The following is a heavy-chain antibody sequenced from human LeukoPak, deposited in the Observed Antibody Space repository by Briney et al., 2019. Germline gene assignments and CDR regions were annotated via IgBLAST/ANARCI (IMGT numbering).Heavy chain of an antibody. J-gene: IGHJ4*02. D-gene: IGHD6-19*01. CDR3: ARSLGLRSSGWYYFDY. V-gene: IGHV6-1*01. CDR1: GDSVSSNSAA. Sequence: SQTLSLTCAISGDSVSSNSAAWNWIRQSPSRGLEWLGRTYYRSKWYNNYAVSVKSRITITPDTSKNQFSLQLNSVTPEDTAVYYCARSLGLRSSGWYYFDYWGQGTLVTVSS. CDR2: TYYRSKWYN.